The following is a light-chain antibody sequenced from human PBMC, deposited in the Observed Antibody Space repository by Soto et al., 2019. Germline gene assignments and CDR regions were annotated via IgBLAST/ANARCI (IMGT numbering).Light chain of an antibody. Sequence: AIQMTQSPSSLSASVGDRVTITCRASQGIGIDLGWYQQKPGQAPKLLIYAASSLQSGVPSRFSGSGSGTDFTLTISSLQPEDFATYYCLQDFNFPLTFGGGTKVEIK. V-gene: IGKV1-6*01. CDR2: AAS. CDR1: QGIGID. CDR3: LQDFNFPLT. J-gene: IGKJ4*01.